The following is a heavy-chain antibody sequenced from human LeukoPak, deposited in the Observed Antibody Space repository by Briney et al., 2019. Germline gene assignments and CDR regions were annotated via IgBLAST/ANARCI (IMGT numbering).Heavy chain of an antibody. V-gene: IGHV4-39*07. CDR2: IYYSGST. D-gene: IGHD3-9*01. CDR3: ARNYDILDAFDI. CDR1: GGSISSSSYY. Sequence: PSETLSLTCTVSGGSISSSSYYWGWIRQPPGKGLEWIGSIYYSGSTYYNPSLKSRVTISVDTSKTHFSLILTSVTAADTAVYYCARNYDILDAFDIWGQGTMVTVSS. J-gene: IGHJ3*02.